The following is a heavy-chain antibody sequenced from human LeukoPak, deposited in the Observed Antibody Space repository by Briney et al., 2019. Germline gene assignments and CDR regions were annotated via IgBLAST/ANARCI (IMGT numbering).Heavy chain of an antibody. Sequence: GGSLRLSCAASGFSFGGYWMSWVRQAPGKGLEWVANINPDTRDKNYVDSVKGRFTISRDNIKNSLYLQMNSLRAEDTAVYYCARDRRPDAFDVWGQGTVVTVSS. CDR1: GFSFGGYW. CDR2: INPDTRDK. V-gene: IGHV3-7*01. CDR3: ARDRRPDAFDV. J-gene: IGHJ3*01.